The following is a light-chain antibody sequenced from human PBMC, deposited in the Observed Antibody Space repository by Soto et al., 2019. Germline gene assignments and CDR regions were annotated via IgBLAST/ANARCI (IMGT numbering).Light chain of an antibody. J-gene: IGLJ1*01. CDR2: EVS. Sequence: QSVLTQPASVSGSPGQSITISCTGTSSDVGAYNYVSWYQQRPGKAPKVMIYEVSNRPSGVSNRFSGSKSGNTASLTISGLLAEDEADYYCSPYTSSTTIVFGTGTRSPS. CDR3: SPYTSSTTIV. V-gene: IGLV2-14*01. CDR1: SSDVGAYNY.